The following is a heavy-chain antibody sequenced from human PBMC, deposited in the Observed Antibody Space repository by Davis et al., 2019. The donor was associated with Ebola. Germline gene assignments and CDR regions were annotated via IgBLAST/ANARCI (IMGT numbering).Heavy chain of an antibody. CDR1: GGSFIGHY. V-gene: IGHV4-34*01. D-gene: IGHD3-10*01. CDR3: ARKKGVAQGALWYYYYGMDV. CDR2: INHSGIT. J-gene: IGHJ6*02. Sequence: SETLSLTCAVSGGSFIGHYWTWVRQLPGKGLEWIGEINHSGITNYNPSLRSPVTISVDTAKNHFSLNLSSVTAADTAVYYCARKKGVAQGALWYYYYGMDVWGQGTTVTVPS.